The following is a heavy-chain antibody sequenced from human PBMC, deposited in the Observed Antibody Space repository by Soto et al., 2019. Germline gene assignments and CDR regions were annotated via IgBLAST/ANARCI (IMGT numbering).Heavy chain of an antibody. CDR2: INHSGST. V-gene: IGHV4-34*01. D-gene: IGHD3-22*01. Sequence: KPSETLSLTCAVYGGSFSGYYWSWIRQPPGKGLEWIGEINHSGSTNYNPSLKSRVTISVDTSKNQFSLKLSSVTAADTAVYYCARVEYYYDSSGYYYGPFDYWGQGTLVTVSS. CDR1: GGSFSGYY. CDR3: ARVEYYYDSSGYYYGPFDY. J-gene: IGHJ4*02.